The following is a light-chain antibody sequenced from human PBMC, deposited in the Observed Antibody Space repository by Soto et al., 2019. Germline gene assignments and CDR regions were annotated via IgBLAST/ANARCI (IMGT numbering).Light chain of an antibody. CDR2: KSS. CDR1: QTVSVW. V-gene: IGKV1-5*03. J-gene: IGKJ2*01. Sequence: DIQMTQSPSTLSASVGDGVTIACRASQTVSVWLTWYQQKPGKAPKLLLYKSSILESGVPSRFSGNGSETDFTLTISSLQPDDIGTYYCQQYSSYRYTFGQGTKLEIK. CDR3: QQYSSYRYT.